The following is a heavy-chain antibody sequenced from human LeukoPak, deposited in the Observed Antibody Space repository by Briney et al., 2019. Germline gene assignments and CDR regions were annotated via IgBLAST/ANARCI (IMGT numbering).Heavy chain of an antibody. CDR3: AKDRTVGASYWYFDL. CDR1: GFTFSSYA. Sequence: PGGSLRLSCAAYGFTFSSYAMSWVRQAPGKGLEWVSAISGSGGSTYYADSVKGRFTISRDNSKNTLYLHMNTLRAEDTAIYYCAKDRTVGASYWYFDLWGRGTLVTVSS. CDR2: ISGSGGST. V-gene: IGHV3-23*01. J-gene: IGHJ2*01. D-gene: IGHD1-26*01.